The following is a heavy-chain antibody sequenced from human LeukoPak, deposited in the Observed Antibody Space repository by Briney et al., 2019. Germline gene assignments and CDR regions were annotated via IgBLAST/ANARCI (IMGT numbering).Heavy chain of an antibody. D-gene: IGHD1-26*01. CDR3: AREMYSGMYNDDFDI. V-gene: IGHV3-53*01. J-gene: IGHJ3*02. CDR1: GFTVSSNY. Sequence: GGSLRLSCTASGFTVSSNYMSWVRQAPGKGLEWVSFIRSNGSTNHADSVKGRFTISRDNSKNTLYLQMNNMRAEDTAMYYCAREMYSGMYNDDFDIWGQGPKVTVSS. CDR2: IRSNGST.